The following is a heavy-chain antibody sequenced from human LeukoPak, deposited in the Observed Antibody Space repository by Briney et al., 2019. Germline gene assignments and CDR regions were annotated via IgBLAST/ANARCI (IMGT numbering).Heavy chain of an antibody. CDR1: GFTVSSNY. CDR2: IYSGGST. Sequence: GGSLRLSCAASGFTVSSNYMSWVRRATGKGLEWVSVIYSGGSTYYADSVKGRLTISRDNSKNTLYLQMNSLRAEDTAVYYCAKLTPITIFGVVITPFDPWGQGTLVTVSS. CDR3: AKLTPITIFGVVITPFDP. V-gene: IGHV3-53*01. D-gene: IGHD3-3*01. J-gene: IGHJ5*02.